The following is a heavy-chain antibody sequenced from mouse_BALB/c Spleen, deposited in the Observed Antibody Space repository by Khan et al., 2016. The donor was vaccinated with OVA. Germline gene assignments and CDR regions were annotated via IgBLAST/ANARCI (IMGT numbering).Heavy chain of an antibody. CDR3: ARNYDYDEGLAY. J-gene: IGHJ3*01. D-gene: IGHD2-4*01. Sequence: VELVESGPGLVQPSQSLSITCTVSGFSLTTYGVHWVRQSPGKGLEWLGVIWRGGSTDYNAAFISRLSISKDNSKSQVFFKMNSLQANDTAIYYCARNYDYDEGLAYWGQGTLVIVSA. V-gene: IGHV2-2*02. CDR1: GFSLTTYG. CDR2: IWRGGST.